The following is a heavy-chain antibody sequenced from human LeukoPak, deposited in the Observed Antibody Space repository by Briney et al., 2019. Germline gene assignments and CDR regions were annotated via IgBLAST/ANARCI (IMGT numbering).Heavy chain of an antibody. Sequence: SETLSLTCTVSGGSISSYYWSWIRQPPGKGLEWIGYIYYSGGTDYNPSLKSRVTISVDTSKNQFSLKLSSVTAADTALYYCARQVVTASYNLFDPWGRGTLVTVSS. CDR2: IYYSGGT. J-gene: IGHJ5*02. CDR1: GGSISSYY. V-gene: IGHV4-59*01. D-gene: IGHD2-21*02. CDR3: ARQVVTASYNLFDP.